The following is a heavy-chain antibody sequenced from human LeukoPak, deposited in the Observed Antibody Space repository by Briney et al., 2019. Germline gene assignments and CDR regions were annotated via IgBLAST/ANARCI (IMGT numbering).Heavy chain of an antibody. V-gene: IGHV1-69*01. CDR2: IIPIFGTA. CDR3: ARDNWDYDSSGYYPGPFDY. Sequence: GSSVKVSCKASGGTFSSYAISWVRQAPGQGLEWMGGIIPIFGTANYAQKFEGRVTITADESTSTAYMELSSLRSEDTAVYYCARDNWDYDSSGYYPGPFDYWGQGTLVTVSS. CDR1: GGTFSSYA. D-gene: IGHD3-22*01. J-gene: IGHJ4*02.